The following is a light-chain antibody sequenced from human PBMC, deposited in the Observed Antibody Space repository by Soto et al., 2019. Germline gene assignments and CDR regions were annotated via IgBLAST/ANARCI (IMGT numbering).Light chain of an antibody. CDR1: QSVSSSY. CDR3: QQYGSSRYT. J-gene: IGKJ2*01. Sequence: EIVLTQSPGTLSLSPGERATLSCRASQSVSSSYLAWYQHKPGQAPRLLIYGASSSATGIPDRFSGSGSGTDFTLTISCLEPEDFAVYYCQQYGSSRYTFGQGTKLEIK. V-gene: IGKV3-20*01. CDR2: GAS.